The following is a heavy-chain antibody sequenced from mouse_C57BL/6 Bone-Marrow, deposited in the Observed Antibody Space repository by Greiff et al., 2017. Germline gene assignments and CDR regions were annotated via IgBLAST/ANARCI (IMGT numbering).Heavy chain of an antibody. Sequence: VQLQQSGAELVKPGASVKISCKASGYTFTDYYINWVKQRPGQGLEWIGKIGPGSGSTYYNEKFKGKATLTADKSSSTAYMQLSSLTSEDSAVYFGARGGGTTVVDTGYFDVWGTGTTVTVSS. CDR1: GYTFTDYY. J-gene: IGHJ1*03. CDR3: ARGGGTTVVDTGYFDV. V-gene: IGHV1-77*01. D-gene: IGHD1-1*01. CDR2: IGPGSGST.